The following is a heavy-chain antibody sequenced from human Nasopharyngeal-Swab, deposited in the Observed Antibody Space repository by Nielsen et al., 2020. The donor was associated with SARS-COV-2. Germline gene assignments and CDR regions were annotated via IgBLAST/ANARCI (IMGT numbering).Heavy chain of an antibody. V-gene: IGHV4-39*07. CDR3: ARGYCSSTSCYAARHFDY. D-gene: IGHD2-2*01. J-gene: IGHJ4*02. CDR1: GGSISSSSYY. Sequence: SETLSLTCTVSGGSISSSSYYWGWIRQPPGKGLEWIGSIYYSGSTYYNPSLKSRVTISVDTSKNQFSLKLSSVTAADTAVYYCARGYCSSTSCYAARHFDYWGQGTLVTVSS. CDR2: IYYSGST.